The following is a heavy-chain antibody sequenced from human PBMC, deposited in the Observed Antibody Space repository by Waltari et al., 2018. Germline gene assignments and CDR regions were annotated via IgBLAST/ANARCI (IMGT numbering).Heavy chain of an antibody. J-gene: IGHJ3*02. CDR2: FDPEDGET. CDR3: ATPQNPAAGTSAFDI. V-gene: IGHV1-24*01. D-gene: IGHD6-13*01. CDR1: GYTLTDLS. Sequence: QVQLVQSGAEVKKPGASVKVSCKVSGYTLTDLSMHCVRPAPGKGLEWMGGFDPEDGETIYAQKFQGRVTMTEDTSTDTAYMELSSLRSEDTAVYYCATPQNPAAGTSAFDIWGQGTMVTVSS.